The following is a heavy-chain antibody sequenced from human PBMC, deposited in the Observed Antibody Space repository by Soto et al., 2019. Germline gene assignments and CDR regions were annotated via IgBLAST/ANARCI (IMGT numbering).Heavy chain of an antibody. D-gene: IGHD3-3*01. CDR2: ISSSSSTI. V-gene: IGHV3-48*01. J-gene: IGHJ4*02. Sequence: EVQLVESGGGLLQPGGSLRLSCAASGFTFSSYSMNWVRQAPGKGLAWVSYISSSSSTIYYTDSVKGRFTVSRDNAKNPLELQVNCLRAEDRAAYYFASDQVTVFGVVIYFDYGCQGTPVIVSS. CDR3: ASDQVTVFGVVIYFDY. CDR1: GFTFSSYS.